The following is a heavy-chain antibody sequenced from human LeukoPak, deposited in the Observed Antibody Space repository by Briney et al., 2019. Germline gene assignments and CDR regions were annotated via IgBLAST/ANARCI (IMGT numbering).Heavy chain of an antibody. V-gene: IGHV1-69*13. CDR3: ARDFIVATPYFDY. CDR2: IIPIFGTA. J-gene: IGHJ4*02. D-gene: IGHD5-12*01. CDR1: GGTFISYA. Sequence: SVKVSCKASGGTFISYAISWVRQAPGQGLEWMGGIIPIFGTANYAQKFQGRVTITADESTSTAYMELSSLRSEDTAVYYCARDFIVATPYFDYWGQGTLVTVSS.